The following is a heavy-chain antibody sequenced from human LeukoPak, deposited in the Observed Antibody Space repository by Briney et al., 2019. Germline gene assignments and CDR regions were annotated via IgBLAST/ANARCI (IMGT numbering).Heavy chain of an antibody. D-gene: IGHD1-1*01. CDR3: ARVGTEAATADY. Sequence: ASVKVSCKASGYIFTTYYMHWLRQAPGQGPEWMGIINPRGGSTDYAQKFQGRVTMTSDTSTSTVYMELNSLTSEDTAVYFCARVGTEAATADYWGQGTLVTVSS. J-gene: IGHJ4*02. CDR1: GYIFTTYY. CDR2: INPRGGST. V-gene: IGHV1-46*01.